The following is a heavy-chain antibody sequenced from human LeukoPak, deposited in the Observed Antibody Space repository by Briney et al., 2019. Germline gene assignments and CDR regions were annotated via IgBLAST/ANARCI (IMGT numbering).Heavy chain of an antibody. CDR2: IWYDGSNK. CDR1: GFTFSSYG. CDR3: VADRMSTGRYGDYFFSNPNMDV. V-gene: IGHV3-33*01. J-gene: IGHJ6*03. D-gene: IGHD4-17*01. Sequence: GGSLRLSCAASGFTFSSYGMHWVRQAPGKGLEWVAVIWYDGSNKYYADSVKGRFTISRDNSKNTLYLQMNSLRAEDTAVYYCVADRMSTGRYGDYFFSNPNMDVWGKGTTVTVSS.